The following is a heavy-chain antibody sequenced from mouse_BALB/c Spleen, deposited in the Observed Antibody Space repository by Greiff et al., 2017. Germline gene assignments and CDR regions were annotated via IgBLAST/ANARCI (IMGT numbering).Heavy chain of an antibody. CDR2: INPNNGGT. J-gene: IGHJ4*01. V-gene: IGHV1-18*01. CDR1: GYTFTDYN. D-gene: IGHD2-3*01. CDR3: ARSDGYYPYYAMDY. Sequence: VQLQQSGPELVKPGASVKIPCKASGYTFTDYNMDWVKQSHGKSLEWIGDINPNNGGTIYNQKFKGKATLTVDKSSSTAYMELRSLTSEDTAVYYCARSDGYYPYYAMDYWGQGTSVTVSS.